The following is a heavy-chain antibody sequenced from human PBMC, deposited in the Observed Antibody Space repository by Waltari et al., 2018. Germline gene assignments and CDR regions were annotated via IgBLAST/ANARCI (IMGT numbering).Heavy chain of an antibody. CDR3: AKDKGSSPYYFDY. Sequence: EVQLVESGGGLVQPGRSLRLSCAASGFTFADYAMHWGRQAPGKGLEWVSGISWNSGSIGYADSVKGRFTISRDNAKNSLYLQMNSLRAEDTALYYCAKDKGSSPYYFDYWGQGTLVTVSS. CDR2: ISWNSGSI. D-gene: IGHD6-6*01. V-gene: IGHV3-9*01. CDR1: GFTFADYA. J-gene: IGHJ4*02.